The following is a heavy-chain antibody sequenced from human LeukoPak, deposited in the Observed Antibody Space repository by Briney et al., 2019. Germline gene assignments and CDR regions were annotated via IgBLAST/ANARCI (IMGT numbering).Heavy chain of an antibody. CDR2: ISGSGDNT. CDR3: ARIVMVRGIMNKWYFDY. V-gene: IGHV3-23*01. Sequence: GGSLRLSCATSGFTFRHYWMSWVRQAPGKGLDCVSIISGSGDNTYYADSVKGRFTISRDTSEKTLYLQMNSLRAEDTAVYYCARIVMVRGIMNKWYFDYWGQGIMVTVSS. J-gene: IGHJ4*02. CDR1: GFTFRHYW. D-gene: IGHD3-10*01.